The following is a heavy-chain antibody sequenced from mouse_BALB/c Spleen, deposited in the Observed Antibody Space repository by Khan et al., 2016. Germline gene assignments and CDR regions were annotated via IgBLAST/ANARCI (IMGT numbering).Heavy chain of an antibody. CDR3: GYGLNF. Sequence: EVQLQESGPGLVKPSQTVSLSCTVTGISITTGNYRWIWIRQFPGHKLAWIGYIYYSGTITYNPSITSRTTITRNPSNNHFFLEMNAWTAEDTATYCCGYGLNFLGQGTSVTVSS. V-gene: IGHV3-5*02. CDR2: IYYSGTI. CDR1: GISITTGNYR. D-gene: IGHD1-1*02. J-gene: IGHJ4*01.